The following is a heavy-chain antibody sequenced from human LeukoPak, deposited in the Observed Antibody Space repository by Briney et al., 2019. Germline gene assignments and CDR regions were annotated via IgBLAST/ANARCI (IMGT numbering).Heavy chain of an antibody. V-gene: IGHV3-64D*09. D-gene: IGHD3-22*01. J-gene: IGHJ4*02. CDR3: VKSDSSGYYPYYFDY. CDR1: GFTFSSFV. Sequence: PGGSLRLSCSASGFTFSSFVMHWVRQAPGKGLEYVSAISSNGGNTYYADSVKGRFTISRDNSKNTLYLQMSSLRAEDTALYYCVKSDSSGYYPYYFDYWGQGTLVTVSS. CDR2: ISSNGGNT.